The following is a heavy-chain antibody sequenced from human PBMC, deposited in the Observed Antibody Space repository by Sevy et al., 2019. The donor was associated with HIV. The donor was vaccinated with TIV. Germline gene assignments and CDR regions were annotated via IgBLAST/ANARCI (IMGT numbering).Heavy chain of an antibody. CDR1: GFTFSAYS. D-gene: IGHD2-21*01. CDR2: ISSSSGTI. V-gene: IGHV3-48*01. Sequence: GGSLRLSCAAPGFTFSAYSMNWVRQAPGKGLEWVSYISSSSGTIYYADSVKGQFTISRDNAKSSLYLQMNGLRAEDTAVYYCARAGADCYSKNECWFVSWGQGTLVTVSS. CDR3: ARAGADCYSKNECWFVS. J-gene: IGHJ5*01.